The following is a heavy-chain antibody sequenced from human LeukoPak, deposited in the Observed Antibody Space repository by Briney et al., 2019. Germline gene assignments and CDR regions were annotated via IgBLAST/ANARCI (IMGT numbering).Heavy chain of an antibody. CDR1: GFMFDDYA. Sequence: PGGSLRLSCAASGFMFDDYAMHWVRQVPGKGLEWVSLISGDGVSRFYADSVKGRFTIPRDNNNDSLSLQMNRLTTEDTAYYYCAREQFSHTSNYFDNWGQGILVTVSS. CDR3: AREQFSHTSNYFDN. V-gene: IGHV3-43*02. J-gene: IGHJ4*02. CDR2: ISGDGVSR. D-gene: IGHD5-24*01.